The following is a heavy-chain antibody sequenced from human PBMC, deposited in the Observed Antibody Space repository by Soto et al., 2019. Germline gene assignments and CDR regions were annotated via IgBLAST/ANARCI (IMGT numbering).Heavy chain of an antibody. V-gene: IGHV3-7*01. CDR2: IKQDGSEK. Sequence: EVQLVESGGGLVQPGGSLRLSCVASGFTFSSYWMSWVRQAPGKGLEWVANIKQDGSEKYYVDSVKGRFTISRDNAKNSLYLQMNSLRAEDTAVYYCARDGYVQLVPDYWGQGTLVTVSS. J-gene: IGHJ4*02. CDR3: ARDGYVQLVPDY. D-gene: IGHD6-6*01. CDR1: GFTFSSYW.